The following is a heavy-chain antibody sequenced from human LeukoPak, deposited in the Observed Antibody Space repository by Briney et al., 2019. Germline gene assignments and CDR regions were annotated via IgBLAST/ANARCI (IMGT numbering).Heavy chain of an antibody. CDR1: GFTFSSYS. CDR2: ISSSSSYI. J-gene: IGHJ2*01. Sequence: GGSLRLSCAASGFTFSSYSMNWVRQAPGKGLEWVSSISSSSSYIYYADSVKGRFTISRDNAKNSLYLQMNSLRAEDTAVYYCATLTRYYYDTPASDLWGRGTLVTVSS. D-gene: IGHD3-22*01. V-gene: IGHV3-21*01. CDR3: ATLTRYYYDTPASDL.